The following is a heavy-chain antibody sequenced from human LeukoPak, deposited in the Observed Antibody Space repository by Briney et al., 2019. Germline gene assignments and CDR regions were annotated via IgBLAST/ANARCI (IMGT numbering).Heavy chain of an antibody. J-gene: IGHJ4*02. V-gene: IGHV3-53*01. CDR1: GFTVSSNY. D-gene: IGHD6-13*01. CDR3: ARMAVHSSSY. CDR2: IYSGGST. Sequence: GGSLRLSCAASGFTVSSNYMSWVRQAPGKGLEWVSLIYSGGSTYYADSVKGRFTISRDNSKNTVSLQMNSLRAEDTAVYFCARMAVHSSSYWGQGTLVTVSS.